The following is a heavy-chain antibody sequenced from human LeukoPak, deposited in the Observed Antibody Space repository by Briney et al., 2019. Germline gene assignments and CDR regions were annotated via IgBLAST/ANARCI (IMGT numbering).Heavy chain of an antibody. CDR3: ARDRDGYNYGDY. CDR1: GFTFSSYS. J-gene: IGHJ4*02. Sequence: GGFLRLSCAASGFTFSSYSMNWVRQAPGKGLEWVSSISSSSSYIYYADSVKGRFTISRDSAKNSLYLQMNSLRAEDTAVYYCARDRDGYNYGDYWGQGPLVTVS. V-gene: IGHV3-21*01. D-gene: IGHD5-24*01. CDR2: ISSSSSYI.